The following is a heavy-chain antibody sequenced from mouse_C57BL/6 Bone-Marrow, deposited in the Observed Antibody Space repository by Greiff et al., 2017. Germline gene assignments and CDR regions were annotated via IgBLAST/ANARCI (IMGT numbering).Heavy chain of an antibody. CDR3: ARLEFDGSSGDWYFDV. CDR1: GYTFTSYD. J-gene: IGHJ1*03. D-gene: IGHD1-1*01. CDR2: IYPRDGST. V-gene: IGHV1-85*01. Sequence: LQESGPELVKPGASVKLSCKASGYTFTSYDINWVKQRPGQGLEWIGWIYPRDGSTTYNEKFKGKATLTVDTSSSTGYMELHSRTSEDAAVYFCARLEFDGSSGDWYFDVWGTGTTVTVSS.